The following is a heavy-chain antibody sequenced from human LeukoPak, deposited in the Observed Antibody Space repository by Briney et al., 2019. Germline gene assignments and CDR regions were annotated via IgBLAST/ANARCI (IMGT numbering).Heavy chain of an antibody. CDR3: ARTFYAPYYDSSADWFDP. CDR1: GGSISSYY. D-gene: IGHD3-22*01. CDR2: IYYSGST. J-gene: IGHJ5*02. Sequence: SETLSLTCTVSGGSISSYYWSWIRQSPGKGLEWIGYIYYSGSTNYNPSLKSRVTIAVDTSKNQFSLKLSSVTAADTAVYYCARTFYAPYYDSSADWFDPWGQGTLVTVSS. V-gene: IGHV4-59*01.